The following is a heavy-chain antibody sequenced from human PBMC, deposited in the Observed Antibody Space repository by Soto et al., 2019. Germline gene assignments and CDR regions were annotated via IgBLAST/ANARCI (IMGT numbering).Heavy chain of an antibody. V-gene: IGHV4-59*01. CDR2: IYYSGST. J-gene: IGHJ5*02. D-gene: IGHD3-10*01. CDR1: GGSISSYY. CDR3: ARGSLNYYRSTLNWIHP. Sequence: SETLSLTCTVSGGSISSYYWSWIRQPPGKGLEWIGYIYYSGSTNYNPSLKSRVTISVDTSKNQFSLKLSSVTAADTAVYYCARGSLNYYRSTLNWIHPCGQGTLLTVFS.